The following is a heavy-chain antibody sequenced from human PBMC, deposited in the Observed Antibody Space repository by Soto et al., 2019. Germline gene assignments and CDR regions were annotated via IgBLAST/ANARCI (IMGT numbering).Heavy chain of an antibody. CDR1: GGTFSSYA. D-gene: IGHD3-3*01. CDR3: ARGYDFWSGAHDETFDY. V-gene: IGHV1-69*13. CDR2: IIPIFGTA. J-gene: IGHJ4*02. Sequence: ASVKVSCKASGGTFSSYAISWVRQAPGQGLEWMGGIIPIFGTANYAQKFQGRVTITADESTSTAYMELSSLRSEDTAVYYCARGYDFWSGAHDETFDYWGQGTLVTVSS.